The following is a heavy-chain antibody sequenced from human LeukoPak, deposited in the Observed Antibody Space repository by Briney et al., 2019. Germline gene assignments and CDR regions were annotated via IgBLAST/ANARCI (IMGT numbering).Heavy chain of an antibody. D-gene: IGHD1-26*01. CDR1: GGSISSSSYY. Sequence: SEPLSLTCTVSGGSISSSSYYWGWIRKPPGKGLEWIGSIYYSGSTYYNPSLKSRVTISVDTSKNQFSLKLSSVTAADTAVYYCARQRAPALIGYWGQGTLVTVSS. J-gene: IGHJ4*02. V-gene: IGHV4-39*01. CDR3: ARQRAPALIGY. CDR2: IYYSGST.